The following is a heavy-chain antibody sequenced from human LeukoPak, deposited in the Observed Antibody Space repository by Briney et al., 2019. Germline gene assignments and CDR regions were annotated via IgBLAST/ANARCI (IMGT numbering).Heavy chain of an antibody. CDR3: ATDRSNSWIDY. D-gene: IGHD2/OR15-2a*01. J-gene: IGHJ4*02. CDR2: IWYDGSNK. Sequence: GGSLILSCAASGLTFRNYGMHWVRQAPGKGLEWVAFIWYDGSNKYYVDSVKGRFTISRDNSKNTVYLQMSSLRVDDTAVYYCATDRSNSWIDYWGLGTLVTVAS. V-gene: IGHV3-30*02. CDR1: GLTFRNYG.